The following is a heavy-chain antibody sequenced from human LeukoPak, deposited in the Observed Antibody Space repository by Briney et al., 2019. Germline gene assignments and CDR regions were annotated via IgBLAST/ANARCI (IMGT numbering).Heavy chain of an antibody. J-gene: IGHJ4*02. D-gene: IGHD3-3*01. V-gene: IGHV1-69*13. CDR1: GGTFSSYA. CDR2: IIPILGTA. CDR3: ARVADFWSGYYAPHFDY. Sequence: SVKVSCKASGGTFSSYAISWVRQAPGQGLEWMGGIIPILGTANYAQKFQGRVTITADESTSTAYMELSSLRSEDTAVYYCARVADFWSGYYAPHFDYWGQGTLVTVSS.